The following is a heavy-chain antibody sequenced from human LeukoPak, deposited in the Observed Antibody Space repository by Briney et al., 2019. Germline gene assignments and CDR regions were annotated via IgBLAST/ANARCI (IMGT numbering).Heavy chain of an antibody. Sequence: SETLSLTCTVSGDSITTDSFRWGWVRQPPGKGLEWIGCIHYNGNTNYNPALRSRVTLSVDTSKNRFSLKLTSMTAADTAVYYCARLRLGFDYWGQGTLVTVSS. V-gene: IGHV4-59*08. CDR2: IHYNGNT. D-gene: IGHD3-16*01. J-gene: IGHJ4*02. CDR1: GDSITTDS. CDR3: ARLRLGFDY.